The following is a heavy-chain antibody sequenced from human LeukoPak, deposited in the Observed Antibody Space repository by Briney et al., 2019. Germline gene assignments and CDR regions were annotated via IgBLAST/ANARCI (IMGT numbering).Heavy chain of an antibody. CDR2: IYYSVST. D-gene: IGHD5-12*01. CDR3: ERELIVARYFDY. V-gene: IGHV4-31*03. Sequence: SETLSLTCTVSGDSISSGGYWSWIRQHPGKGLEWIGYIYYSVSTYSTPALQSRVTISVDTSKNQFSLKLNSVTAADTAVCYCERELIVARYFDYWGQGTLVTVSS. CDR1: GDSISSGGY. J-gene: IGHJ4*02.